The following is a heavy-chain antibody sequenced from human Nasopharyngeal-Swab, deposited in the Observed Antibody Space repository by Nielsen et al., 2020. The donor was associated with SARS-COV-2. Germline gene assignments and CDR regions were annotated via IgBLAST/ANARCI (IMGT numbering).Heavy chain of an antibody. J-gene: IGHJ6*02. D-gene: IGHD2-21*01. CDR3: ARENCGGDCHSPGYYYYGMDV. CDR1: GFTFSSYS. CDR2: ISSSSSTI. V-gene: IGHV3-48*04. Sequence: GGSLRLSCAASGFTFSSYSMNWVRQAPGKGLEWVSYISSSSSTIYYADSVKGRFTISRDNAKNSLYLQMNSLRAEDTAVYYCARENCGGDCHSPGYYYYGMDVWGQGTTVTVSS.